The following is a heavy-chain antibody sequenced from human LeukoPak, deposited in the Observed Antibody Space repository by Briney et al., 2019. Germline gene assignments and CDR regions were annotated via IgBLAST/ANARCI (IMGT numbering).Heavy chain of an antibody. CDR3: ARDGSGSYYYYYYYMDV. CDR2: ISAYNGNT. J-gene: IGHJ6*03. Sequence: ASVKVSCKASGYTFTSYGISWVRQAPGQGLEWMGWISAYNGNTNYAQKLQGRVTMTTDTSTSTAYMELRSLRSDDTAVYYCARDGSGSYYYYYYYMDVWGKGTTVTVSS. V-gene: IGHV1-18*01. CDR1: GYTFTSYG. D-gene: IGHD1-26*01.